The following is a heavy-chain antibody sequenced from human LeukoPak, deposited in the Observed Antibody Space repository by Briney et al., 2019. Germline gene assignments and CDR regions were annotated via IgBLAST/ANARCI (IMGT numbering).Heavy chain of an antibody. CDR2: IYHSGST. CDR3: AREGRYVDTAMLYNWFDP. D-gene: IGHD5-18*01. J-gene: IGHJ5*02. Sequence: SETLSLTCAVSGGSISSSNWWSWVRQPPGKGLEWIREIYHSGSTNYNPSLKSRVTISVDKSKNQFSLKLSSVTAADTAVYYCAREGRYVDTAMLYNWFDPWGQGTLVTVSS. V-gene: IGHV4-4*02. CDR1: GGSISSSNW.